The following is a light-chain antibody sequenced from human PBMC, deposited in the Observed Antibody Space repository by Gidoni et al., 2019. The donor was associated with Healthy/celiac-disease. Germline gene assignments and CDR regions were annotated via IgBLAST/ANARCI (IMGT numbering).Light chain of an antibody. CDR3: QQSYSTPRT. Sequence: DIQMTQSPSSLSASVGDRVTITCRESQSISSYLNWYQQKPGKAPKPLIYAASSLQSGVPSRFSGSGSGTDFTLTISSLQPEDFATYYCQQSYSTPRTFGQGTKLEIK. CDR2: AAS. V-gene: IGKV1-39*01. CDR1: QSISSY. J-gene: IGKJ2*01.